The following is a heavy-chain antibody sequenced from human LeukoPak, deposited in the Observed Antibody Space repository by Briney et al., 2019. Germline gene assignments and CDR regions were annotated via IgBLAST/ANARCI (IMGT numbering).Heavy chain of an antibody. J-gene: IGHJ4*02. CDR2: ISYDGSNK. CDR3: ARVPKMYYYDSSEGYFDY. CDR1: GFTFSSYA. Sequence: GGSLRLSCAASGFTFSSYAMHWVRQAPGKGLEWVAVISYDGSNKYYADSVKGRFTISRDNSKNTLYLQMNSLRAEDTAVYYCARVPKMYYYDSSEGYFDYWGQGTLVTVPS. V-gene: IGHV3-30-3*01. D-gene: IGHD3-22*01.